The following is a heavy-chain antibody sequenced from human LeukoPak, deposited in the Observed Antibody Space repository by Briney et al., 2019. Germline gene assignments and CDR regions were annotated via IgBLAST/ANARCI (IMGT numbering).Heavy chain of an antibody. CDR2: INHSGST. J-gene: IGHJ4*02. CDR3: ARADGTDY. CDR1: GGSFSGYY. Sequence: SETLSLTCAVYGGSFSGYYWSWIRQPPGKGLKWIGGINHSGSTNYNPSLKSRVTISVDTSKNQFSLKLSSVTAADTAVYYCARADGTDYWGQGTLVTVSS. V-gene: IGHV4-34*01.